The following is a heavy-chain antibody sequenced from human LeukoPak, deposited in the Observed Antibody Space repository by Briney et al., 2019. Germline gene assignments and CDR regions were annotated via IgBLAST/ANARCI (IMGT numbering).Heavy chain of an antibody. J-gene: IGHJ6*02. CDR3: ARGSSSGPDYYYGMDV. V-gene: IGHV4-4*07. CDR1: GGSFSSYY. D-gene: IGHD6-19*01. Sequence: SETLTLTCTASGGSFSSYYWSWIRQPPGKGLEWIGRIYTSGSTNYNPSLKSRVTMSVDTSKNQSSLKLSSVTAADTAVYYCARGSSSGPDYYYGMDVWGQGTTVTVSS. CDR2: IYTSGST.